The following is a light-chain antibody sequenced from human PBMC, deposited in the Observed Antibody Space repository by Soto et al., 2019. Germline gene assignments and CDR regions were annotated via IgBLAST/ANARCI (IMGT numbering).Light chain of an antibody. CDR3: QQYDSSPRT. Sequence: SVLTQSAGTLSFSPDERSTLSCTASQSLSSSSLSWYQQKPGQAPRLLISGASSRAADIPDRFSGSGSGTDFTLTINRLEPEDFAVYYCQQYDSSPRTFGQGTKVDI. CDR1: QSLSSSS. CDR2: GAS. J-gene: IGKJ1*01. V-gene: IGKV3-20*01.